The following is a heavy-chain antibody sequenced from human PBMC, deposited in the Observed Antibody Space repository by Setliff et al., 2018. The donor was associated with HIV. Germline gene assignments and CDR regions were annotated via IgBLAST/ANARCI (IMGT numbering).Heavy chain of an antibody. V-gene: IGHV3-21*01. CDR1: GFTFSSYS. CDR3: ARGYYDSRGYYYPFDY. Sequence: PGGSLRLSCAVSGFTFSSYSMNWVRQAPGKGLEWVSSISSSSDYIYYADSVEGRFIISRANAKNSLFLQMNSLRAEDTAVYYCARGYYDSRGYYYPFDYWGQGTLVTVSS. J-gene: IGHJ4*02. CDR2: ISSSSDYI. D-gene: IGHD3-22*01.